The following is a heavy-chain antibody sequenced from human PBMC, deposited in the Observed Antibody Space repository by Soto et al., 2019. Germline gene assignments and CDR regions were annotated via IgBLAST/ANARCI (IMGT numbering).Heavy chain of an antibody. V-gene: IGHV1-69*01. CDR2: IIPIFGTA. D-gene: IGHD2-2*01. Sequence: QVQLVQSGAEVQKPGSSVKVSCKASGGTFSSYAISWVRQAPGQGLEWMGGIIPIFGTANYAQKFQGRVTITADESMSTAYMELSSLRSEDTAVYYCARDCSSTSCYGTYGMDVWGQGTTVTVSS. CDR1: GGTFSSYA. J-gene: IGHJ6*02. CDR3: ARDCSSTSCYGTYGMDV.